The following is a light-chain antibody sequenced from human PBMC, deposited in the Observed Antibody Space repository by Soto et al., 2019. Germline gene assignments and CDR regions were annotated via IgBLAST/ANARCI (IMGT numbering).Light chain of an antibody. CDR1: SDDIGAYNY. CDR2: EIR. V-gene: IGLV2-14*01. CDR3: SAYANANAVI. J-gene: IGLJ2*01. Sequence: QSALTQPASVSGSPGQSITISCTGTSDDIGAYNYVSWYQQHPAKAPKLIIYEIRNRPFGVSDRFSGSKSGNTSSLTISGLQAADEADYYCSAYANANAVIFGGGTKLTVL.